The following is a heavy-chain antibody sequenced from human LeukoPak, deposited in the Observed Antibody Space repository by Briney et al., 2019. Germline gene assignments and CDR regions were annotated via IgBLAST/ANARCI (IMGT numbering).Heavy chain of an antibody. CDR3: ARGLEVRARVGYHYYMDV. V-gene: IGHV4-39*07. D-gene: IGHD1-26*01. J-gene: IGHJ6*03. Sequence: SETLPLTCTVSGDSISSSGFFWGWIRQPPGKGLEWIGAVYSENTYYNPSLKSRVSISVDTSKNQFSLTMSSVTAADTAVYFCARGLEVRARVGYHYYMDVWGKGTTVTVSS. CDR2: VYSENT. CDR1: GDSISSSGFF.